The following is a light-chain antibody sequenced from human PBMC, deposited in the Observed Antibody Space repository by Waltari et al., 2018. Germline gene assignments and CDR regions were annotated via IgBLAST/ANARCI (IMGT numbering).Light chain of an antibody. CDR1: ESVGSA. J-gene: IGKJ1*01. CDR2: GAS. Sequence: EIVMTQSPDALSVSPGESATLSCRASESVGSALAWYQQRPGQPSRLLIYGASTRATGIPARFSGSGSGTEFTLTISSLQSEDFAVYYCQQYNYWRTFGQGTKVEIK. CDR3: QQYNYWRT. V-gene: IGKV3-15*01.